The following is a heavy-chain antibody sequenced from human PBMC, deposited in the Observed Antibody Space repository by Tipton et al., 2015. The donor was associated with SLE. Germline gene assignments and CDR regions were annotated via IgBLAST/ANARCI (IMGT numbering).Heavy chain of an antibody. V-gene: IGHV4-39*07. CDR3: ARLYYDILTGSSRDWYFDY. D-gene: IGHD3-9*01. CDR2: IYYSGST. CDR1: GGSISSSHYY. J-gene: IGHJ4*02. Sequence: GLVKPSETLSLTCTVSGGSISSSHYYWGWIRQPPGKGLEWIGSIYYSGSTYYNPSLKSRVTISVDTSKNQFSLKLSSLTAADTAVYYCARLYYDILTGSSRDWYFDYWGQGTLVTVSS.